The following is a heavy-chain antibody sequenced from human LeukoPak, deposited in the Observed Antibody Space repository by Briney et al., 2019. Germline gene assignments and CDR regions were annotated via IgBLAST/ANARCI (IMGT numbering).Heavy chain of an antibody. V-gene: IGHV3-33*01. J-gene: IGHJ6*02. CDR2: IWYDGNNK. CDR3: ARERTVPGGDWEEGLGMDV. CDR1: GFTFSSYG. D-gene: IGHD2-21*02. Sequence: PGGSLRLSCAASGFTFSSYGMHWVRQAPGKGLEWVAVIWYDGNNKYYADSVKGRFTISRDNSKNTLYLQMNSLRAEDTALYYCARERTVPGGDWEEGLGMDVWGQGTTVTVSS.